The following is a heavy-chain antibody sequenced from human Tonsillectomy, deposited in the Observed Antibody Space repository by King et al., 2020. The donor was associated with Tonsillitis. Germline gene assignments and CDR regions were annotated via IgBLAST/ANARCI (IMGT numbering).Heavy chain of an antibody. CDR2: ICYSGST. Sequence: LQLQESGPGLVKPSETLSLTCTVSGGSISSSSYYWGWIRQPPGKGLEWIGRICYSGSTYYNPSLKSRVTLSVDTSKNQFSQKLSSVTAADSAVYYCARFLLDYGGNPDGKSQHWGQGTLVTVSS. D-gene: IGHD4-23*01. CDR1: GGSISSSSYY. CDR3: ARFLLDYGGNPDGKSQH. V-gene: IGHV4-39*01. J-gene: IGHJ1*01.